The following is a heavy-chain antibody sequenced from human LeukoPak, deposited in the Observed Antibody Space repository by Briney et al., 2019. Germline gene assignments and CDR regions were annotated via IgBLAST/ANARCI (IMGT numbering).Heavy chain of an antibody. V-gene: IGHV4-39*01. D-gene: IGHD3-22*01. CDR3: ARQSGTYYYDSSGYPYYYMDV. CDR1: GGSISSSSYY. J-gene: IGHJ6*03. CDR2: IYYSGST. Sequence: SETLSLTCTVSGGSISSSSYYWGWIRQPPGKGLEWIVSIYYSGSTYYNPSLKSRITISVDTSKNQFSLKLSSVTAADTAVYYCARQSGTYYYDSSGYPYYYMDVWGKGTTVTISS.